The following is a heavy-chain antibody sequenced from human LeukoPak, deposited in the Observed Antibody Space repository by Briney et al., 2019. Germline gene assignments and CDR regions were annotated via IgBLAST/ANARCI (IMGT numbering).Heavy chain of an antibody. V-gene: IGHV4-59*08. CDR3: ARHQSTFGVVSGGMDV. CDR1: GSSISGYY. Sequence: SETLSLTCTVSGSSISGYYWSWIRQPPGKGLEWIGFIYYSGSTNYNPSLKSRVTISADTSKNQFSLNLSSVTAADTAVYYCARHQSTFGVVSGGMDVWGQGTTVTVSS. CDR2: IYYSGST. J-gene: IGHJ6*02. D-gene: IGHD3-16*01.